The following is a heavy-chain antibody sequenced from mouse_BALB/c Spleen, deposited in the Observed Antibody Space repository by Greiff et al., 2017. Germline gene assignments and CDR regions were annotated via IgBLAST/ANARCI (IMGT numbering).Heavy chain of an antibody. J-gene: IGHJ1*01. Sequence: VQLQESGAELARPGASVKLSCKASGYTFTSYWMQWVKQRPGQGLEWIGAIYPGDGDTRYTQKFKGKATLTADKSSSTAYMQLSSLASEDSAVYYCAREEGRWYFDVWGAGTTVTVSS. V-gene: IGHV1-87*01. CDR1: GYTFTSYW. CDR2: IYPGDGDT. CDR3: AREEGRWYFDV.